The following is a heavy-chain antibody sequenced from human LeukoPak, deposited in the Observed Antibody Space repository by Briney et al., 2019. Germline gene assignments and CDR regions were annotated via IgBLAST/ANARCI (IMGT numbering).Heavy chain of an antibody. J-gene: IGHJ4*02. CDR3: ARDRSLRLFDY. D-gene: IGHD3-10*01. Sequence: GGSLRLSCAASGFTFSSYSVNWVRQAPGKGLEWVSSISSSSSYIYYADSLKGRFTISRDNDKNSLYLQMNSLRAADTAVYYCARDRSLRLFDYWGQGTLVTVSS. V-gene: IGHV3-21*01. CDR1: GFTFSSYS. CDR2: ISSSSSYI.